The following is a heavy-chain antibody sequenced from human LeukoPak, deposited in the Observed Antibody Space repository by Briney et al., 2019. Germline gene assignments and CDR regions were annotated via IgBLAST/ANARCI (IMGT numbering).Heavy chain of an antibody. CDR1: GFTFSSYS. V-gene: IGHV3-21*01. CDR2: ISSSSSYI. J-gene: IGHJ4*02. D-gene: IGHD2-15*01. Sequence: GGSLRLSCAASGFTFSSYSMNWVRQAPGKGLEWVSSISSSSSYIYYADSVKGRFTISRDNAKNSLYLQMNSLRAEDTAVYYCARDRRPDIVVVVADPPGYWGQGTLVTVSS. CDR3: ARDRRPDIVVVVADPPGY.